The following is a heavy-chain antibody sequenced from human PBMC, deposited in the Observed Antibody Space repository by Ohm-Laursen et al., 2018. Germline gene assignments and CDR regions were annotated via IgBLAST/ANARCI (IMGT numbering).Heavy chain of an antibody. Sequence: PTQTLTLTSTFSGFSLSTFGVGVGWIRQPPGKALEWLALIYWHDDKRYSPSLKSRLTITKDTSKNQVVLTMTNMDPVDTATYYCVHSPSSSSHDYWGQGTLVTVSS. CDR1: GFSLSTFGVG. D-gene: IGHD6-13*01. V-gene: IGHV2-5*01. CDR2: IYWHDDK. CDR3: VHSPSSSSHDY. J-gene: IGHJ4*02.